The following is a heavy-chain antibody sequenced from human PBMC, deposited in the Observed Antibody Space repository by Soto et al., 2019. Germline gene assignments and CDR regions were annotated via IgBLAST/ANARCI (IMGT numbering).Heavy chain of an antibody. CDR3: ARGAAAAGLFDY. CDR2: IYHSGTT. J-gene: IGHJ4*02. V-gene: IGHV4-4*02. CDR1: GGSISTNNW. Sequence: QVQLQESGPGLVKPSGTLSLTCAVSGGSISTNNWWSWVRQPPGKGLEWIGEIYHSGTTNYIPSLKSRGTLSVDKSKNQFSLRLSSVTAADTAMYYCARGAAAAGLFDYWGEGILVTVSS. D-gene: IGHD6-13*01.